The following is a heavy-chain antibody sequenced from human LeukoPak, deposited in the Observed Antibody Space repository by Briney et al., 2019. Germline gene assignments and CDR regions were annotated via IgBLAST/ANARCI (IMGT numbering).Heavy chain of an antibody. J-gene: IGHJ4*02. D-gene: IGHD3-22*01. CDR3: ARDMRVRKDLDSSIWSRPLYYFDH. V-gene: IGHV1-46*01. CDR2: INPSGGST. CDR1: GYTFSSYY. Sequence: ASVKVSCKASGYTFSSYYMHWVRQAPGQGLEWMGIINPSGGSTSYAQKFQGRVTMTRDMSTSTVYMELSSLRSEDTAVYYCARDMRVRKDLDSSIWSRPLYYFDHWGQGTRVTVSS.